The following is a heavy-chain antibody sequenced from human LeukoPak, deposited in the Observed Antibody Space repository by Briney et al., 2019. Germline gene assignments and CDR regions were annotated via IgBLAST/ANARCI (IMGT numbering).Heavy chain of an antibody. CDR1: GFTFTNAW. V-gene: IGHV3-15*01. CDR2: IKNKADGETT. CDR3: ATEREYSSSSFHY. J-gene: IGHJ4*02. Sequence: GGSLRLSCAASGFTFTNAWMSWVRQGPGKGLEWVGRIKNKADGETTDYAAPVKGRFTISRDDSKNTLNLQMNSLKTEDTAVYYCATEREYSSSSFHYWGRGTLVTVSS. D-gene: IGHD6-6*01.